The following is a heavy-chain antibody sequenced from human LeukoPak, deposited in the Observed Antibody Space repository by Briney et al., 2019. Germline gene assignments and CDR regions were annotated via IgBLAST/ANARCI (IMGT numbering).Heavy chain of an antibody. CDR1: GGSISSYY. Sequence: AETLSLTCTVSGGSISSYYWSWIRQPAGKGLEWIGRIYTSGSTNYNPSLKRRVTMSVDTSKNQFSLKLSSVTSADTAVYYCARVYYDILTGYFEDYWGQGTLVTVSS. V-gene: IGHV4-4*07. CDR2: IYTSGST. J-gene: IGHJ4*02. CDR3: ARVYYDILTGYFEDY. D-gene: IGHD3-9*01.